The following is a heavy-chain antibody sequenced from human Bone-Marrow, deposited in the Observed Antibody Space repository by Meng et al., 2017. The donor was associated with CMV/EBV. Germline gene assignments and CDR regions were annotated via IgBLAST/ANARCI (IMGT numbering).Heavy chain of an antibody. V-gene: IGHV1-69*04. CDR3: ASLPTTIQSIEGF. CDR2: ILPTLDLT. Sequence: SVKVSCKASGGTFSSYAISWVRQAPGQGLEWMGRILPTLDLTDYAQKFQGRVTITADKSTTTAYMELSSLKSDDTAVYYCASLPTTIQSIEGFWVQGTLVTVSS. CDR1: GGTFSSYA. D-gene: IGHD2-2*02. J-gene: IGHJ4*02.